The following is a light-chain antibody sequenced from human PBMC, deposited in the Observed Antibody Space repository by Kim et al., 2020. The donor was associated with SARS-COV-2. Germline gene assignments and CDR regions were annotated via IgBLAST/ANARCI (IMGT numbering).Light chain of an antibody. V-gene: IGLV1-44*01. J-gene: IGLJ2*01. CDR3: AAWDDSLNGPL. Sequence: GHRVTISCSGSSSNIGSNTVNWYQQLPGTAPKLLIYSNNQRPSGVPDRFSGSKSGTSASLAISGLQSEDEADYYCAAWDDSLNGPLFGGGTQLTVL. CDR2: SNN. CDR1: SSNIGSNT.